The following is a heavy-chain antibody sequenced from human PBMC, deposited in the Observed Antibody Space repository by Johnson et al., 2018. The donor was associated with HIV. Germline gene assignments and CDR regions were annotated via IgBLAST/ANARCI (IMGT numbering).Heavy chain of an antibody. CDR1: GFTFSSYA. D-gene: IGHD3-10*01. V-gene: IGHV3-30*04. J-gene: IGHJ3*02. CDR2: ISYDGSDK. CDR3: ARGNLYYSTDAFDI. Sequence: VQLVESGGVVVQPGRSLRLSCAASGFTFSSYAMHWVRQAPGKGLEWVAVISYDGSDKYYADSVKGRFTISRDNSKNTLFLQMNSLKTEDTAVYYCARGNLYYSTDAFDIWGQGTMVTVSS.